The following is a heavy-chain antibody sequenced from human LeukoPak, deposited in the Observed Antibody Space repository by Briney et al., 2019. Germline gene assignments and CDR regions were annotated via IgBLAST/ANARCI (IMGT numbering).Heavy chain of an antibody. Sequence: GGSLRLSRAASGFTFTSYAMTWVRQAPGKGLEWVSALSGSGGSTYYADSVKGRFTISRDNSKNTLYLQMNSLRADDTAVYYCAKRSGSYGPFDYWGQGILVTVSS. V-gene: IGHV3-23*01. CDR2: LSGSGGST. D-gene: IGHD3-10*01. J-gene: IGHJ4*02. CDR3: AKRSGSYGPFDY. CDR1: GFTFTSYA.